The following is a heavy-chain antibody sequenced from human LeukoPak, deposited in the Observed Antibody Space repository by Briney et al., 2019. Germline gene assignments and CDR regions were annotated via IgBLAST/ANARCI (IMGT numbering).Heavy chain of an antibody. CDR3: ARAGEMATSTDY. D-gene: IGHD5-24*01. CDR2: ISGSGGST. J-gene: IGHJ4*02. Sequence: GGSLRLSCAASGFTFGSYGMSWVRQAPGKGLEWVSAISGSGGSTYYADSVKGRFTISRDNSKNTLYLQMNSLRAEDTAVYYCARAGEMATSTDYWGQGTLVTVSS. V-gene: IGHV3-23*01. CDR1: GFTFGSYG.